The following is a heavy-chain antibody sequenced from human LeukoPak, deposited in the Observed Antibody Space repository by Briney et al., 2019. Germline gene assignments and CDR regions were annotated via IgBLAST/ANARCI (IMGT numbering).Heavy chain of an antibody. CDR2: LNPNSGNT. V-gene: IGHV1-8*03. J-gene: IGHJ6*03. CDR3: ARNSDYTGDYYYYMDV. D-gene: IGHD4-11*01. CDR1: GYTFTCSE. Sequence: ASVKVSCKASGYTFTCSEIHWVRQAPGQGLEWMGWLNPNSGNTGYAQKFQGRVTFTRESSTSTAYMEVTRLRSEDTAVYYCARNSDYTGDYYYYMDVWGKGTTVTVSS.